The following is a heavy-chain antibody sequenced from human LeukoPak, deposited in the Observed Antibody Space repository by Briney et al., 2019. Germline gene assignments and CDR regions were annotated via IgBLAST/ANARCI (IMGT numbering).Heavy chain of an antibody. D-gene: IGHD5-24*01. CDR2: ISDSSTYI. CDR1: GFTVSTYS. V-gene: IGHV3-21*01. J-gene: IGHJ4*02. Sequence: GGSLRLSCAASGFTVSTYSMNWFRQAPGKGLEWVSAISDSSTYIFYADSVKGRFTISRDNAKNSLYLQMNSLSAEDTAVYYCAPRRDGYNYFQYWGQGTLVTVSS. CDR3: APRRDGYNYFQY.